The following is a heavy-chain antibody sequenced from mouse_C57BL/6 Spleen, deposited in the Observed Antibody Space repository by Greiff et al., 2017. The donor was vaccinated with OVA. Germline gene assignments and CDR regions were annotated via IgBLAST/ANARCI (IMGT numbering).Heavy chain of an antibody. D-gene: IGHD1-1*01. CDR1: GYTFTSYW. CDR3: AILDYYGSSFWYFDV. V-gene: IGHV1-50*01. Sequence: QVQLQQPGAELVKPGASVKLSCKASGYTFTSYWMQWVKQRPGQGLEWIGEIDPSDSYTNYNQKFKGKATLTVDTSSSTAYMQLSSLTSEDSAVYYCAILDYYGSSFWYFDVWGTGTTVTVSS. CDR2: IDPSDSYT. J-gene: IGHJ1*03.